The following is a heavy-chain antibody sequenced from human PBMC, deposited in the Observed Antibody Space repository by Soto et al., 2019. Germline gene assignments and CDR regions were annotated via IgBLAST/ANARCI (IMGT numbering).Heavy chain of an antibody. V-gene: IGHV3-43*01. CDR3: AKNHLVRGVIPNWFDT. J-gene: IGHJ5*02. CDR1: GFTFDDYT. CDR2: ISWDGGST. D-gene: IGHD3-10*01. Sequence: GGSLRLSCAASGFTFDDYTMHWVRQAPGKGLEWVSLISWDGGSTYYADSVKGRFTISRDNSKNSLYLQMNSLRTEDTALYYCAKNHLVRGVIPNWFDTWGQGTLVTVSS.